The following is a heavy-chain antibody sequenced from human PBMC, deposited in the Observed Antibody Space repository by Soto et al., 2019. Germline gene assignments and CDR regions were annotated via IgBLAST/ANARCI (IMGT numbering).Heavy chain of an antibody. CDR2: IYYSGST. Sequence: SEILSLTCAVSGGSISSSSYYWGWIRQPPGKGLEWIGSIYYSGSTYYNPSLKSRVTISVDTSKNQFSLKLSSVTAAYTAVYYCARHSKHYGVGGMDVWGQGTTVTVSS. V-gene: IGHV4-39*01. CDR1: GGSISSSSYY. CDR3: ARHSKHYGVGGMDV. D-gene: IGHD4-17*01. J-gene: IGHJ6*02.